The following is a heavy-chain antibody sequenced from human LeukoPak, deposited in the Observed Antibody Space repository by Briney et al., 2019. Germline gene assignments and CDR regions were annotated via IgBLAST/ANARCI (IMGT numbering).Heavy chain of an antibody. D-gene: IGHD3-3*02. CDR1: GYTLTELS. CDR2: FDPEDGET. Sequence: ASVKVSCKVSGYTLTELSMHWVRQAPGKGLEWMGGFDPEDGETIYAQKFQGRVTMAEDTSTDTAYMELSSLRSEDTAVYYCATVRPFFSPKRYYYYGMDVWGQGTTVTVSS. CDR3: ATVRPFFSPKRYYYYGMDV. J-gene: IGHJ6*02. V-gene: IGHV1-24*01.